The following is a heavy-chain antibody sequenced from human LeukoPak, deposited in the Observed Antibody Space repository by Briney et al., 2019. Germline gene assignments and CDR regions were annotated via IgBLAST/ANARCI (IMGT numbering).Heavy chain of an antibody. CDR3: ARDLGQYYDTSDNWFDP. V-gene: IGHV3-74*01. CDR1: GFTFSSYS. D-gene: IGHD3-22*01. J-gene: IGHJ5*02. CDR2: INSDGINT. Sequence: PGGSLGLSCAASGFTFSSYSMNWVRQAPGKGLVWVSRINSDGINTSYADSVKGRFTISRDNAKNTLNLQMNSLRAEDTAVYYCARDLGQYYDTSDNWFDPWGQGTLVTVSS.